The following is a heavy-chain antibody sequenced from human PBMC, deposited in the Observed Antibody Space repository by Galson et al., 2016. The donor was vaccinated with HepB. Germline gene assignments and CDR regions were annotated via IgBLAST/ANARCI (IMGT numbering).Heavy chain of an antibody. CDR2: ISPLFGAA. J-gene: IGHJ5*02. V-gene: IGHV1-69*06. CDR3: ATELHVKLPAFAT. D-gene: IGHD1-1*01. Sequence: SVKVSCKASGGTFSHYVINWVRQAPGHGPEWMGDISPLFGAANYAQKFQGRVTIIADTSTSTAYMEVSSLSSEDTAVYYCATELHVKLPAFATWGQGTLVTVSS. CDR1: GGTFSHYV.